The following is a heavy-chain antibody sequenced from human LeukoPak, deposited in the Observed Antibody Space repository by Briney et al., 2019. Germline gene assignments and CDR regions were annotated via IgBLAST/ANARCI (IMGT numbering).Heavy chain of an antibody. CDR3: TRGAI. V-gene: IGHV3-7*01. J-gene: IGHJ3*02. CDR1: GLTFSSYW. Sequence: PGGSLRLSCAASGLTFSSYWMAWIRQTPGKGLEWVANIKDDGSDKYYVDSVKGRFTISRDNAKNSLSLQMNSLRVEDTAVYYCTRGAIWGQGTMVTVSS. CDR2: IKDDGSDK.